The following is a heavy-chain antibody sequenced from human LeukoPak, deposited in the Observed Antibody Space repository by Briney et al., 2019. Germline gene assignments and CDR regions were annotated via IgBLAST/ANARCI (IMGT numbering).Heavy chain of an antibody. D-gene: IGHD3-10*01. CDR1: GYTFTSYD. Sequence: ASVKVSCKASGYTFTSYDINWVRQATGQGLEWMGWMNPNSGNTGYAQKFQGRVTMTRNTSISTAYMELSSLRSEDTAVYYCAGAFMTGEFYYYYYYGMDVWGQGTTVTVSS. J-gene: IGHJ6*02. V-gene: IGHV1-8*01. CDR3: AGAFMTGEFYYYYYYGMDV. CDR2: MNPNSGNT.